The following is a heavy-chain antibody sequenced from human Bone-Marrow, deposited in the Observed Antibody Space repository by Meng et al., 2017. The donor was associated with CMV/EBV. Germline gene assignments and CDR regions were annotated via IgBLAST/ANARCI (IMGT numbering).Heavy chain of an antibody. CDR3: AREKYYYGSGSYYNSFLYYYGMDV. V-gene: IGHV3-66*02. J-gene: IGHJ6*02. D-gene: IGHD3-10*01. CDR2: IYSGGST. Sequence: GESLKISCAASGFTVSSNYMSWVRQAPGKGLEWVSVIYSGGSTYYADSVKGRFTISRDNSKNTLYLQMNSLRAEDTAVYYCAREKYYYGSGSYYNSFLYYYGMDVWGQGNMVNGAS. CDR1: GFTVSSNY.